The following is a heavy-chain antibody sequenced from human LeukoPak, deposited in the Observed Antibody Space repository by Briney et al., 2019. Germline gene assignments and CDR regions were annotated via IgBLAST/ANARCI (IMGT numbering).Heavy chain of an antibody. J-gene: IGHJ3*02. CDR3: ARVPRTYCGSDCYYGSFDI. D-gene: IGHD2-21*02. CDR2: ISGSSSTI. CDR1: GFTFSVYY. V-gene: IGHV3-11*01. Sequence: GGSLRLSCAASGFTFSVYYMSWIRLAPGKGLEWLSYISGSSSTIYSADSVQGRFTISRDNAKNSLYLQLSSLTAADTAVYFCARVPRTYCGSDCYYGSFDIWGQGTMVTVSS.